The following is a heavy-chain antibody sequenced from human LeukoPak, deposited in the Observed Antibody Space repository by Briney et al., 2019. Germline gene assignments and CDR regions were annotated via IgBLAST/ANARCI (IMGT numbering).Heavy chain of an antibody. Sequence: GGSLRLSCAASGFTFSSYWMSWVRQAPGKGLEWVANIKQDGSEKYYVDSVKGRFTISRDNAKNSLYLQMNSLRAEDTAVYYCAKAHTAYYYDSSGYSGWGQGTLVTVSS. V-gene: IGHV3-7*03. CDR1: GFTFSSYW. CDR3: AKAHTAYYYDSSGYSG. J-gene: IGHJ4*02. CDR2: IKQDGSEK. D-gene: IGHD3-22*01.